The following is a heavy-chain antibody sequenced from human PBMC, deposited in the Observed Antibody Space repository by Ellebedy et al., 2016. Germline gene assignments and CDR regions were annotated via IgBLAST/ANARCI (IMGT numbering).Heavy chain of an antibody. Sequence: GGSLRLSCAASGFTFSSYWMHWVRQAPGKGLVWVSRINSDGSSTSYADSVKGRFTISRDNAKNKLYLQMNSLRAEETAVYYCAREGSYYGMDVWGQGTTVTVSS. CDR3: AREGSYYGMDV. D-gene: IGHD3-10*01. J-gene: IGHJ6*02. CDR1: GFTFSSYW. CDR2: INSDGSST. V-gene: IGHV3-74*01.